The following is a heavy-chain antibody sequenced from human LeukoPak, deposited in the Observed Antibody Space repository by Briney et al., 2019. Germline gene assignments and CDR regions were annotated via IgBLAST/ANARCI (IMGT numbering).Heavy chain of an antibody. CDR2: INPNSGGT. D-gene: IGHD1-1*01. Sequence: ASVKVSCKPSGYTFTGYYIHWVRQAPGQGLEWMGWINPNSGGTNYAQKFQGRVTMTRDTSISTAYMELSRLRSDDTAVYYCARVGATGTTSPFDYCGQGTLVTVSS. CDR1: GYTFTGYY. CDR3: ARVGATGTTSPFDY. J-gene: IGHJ4*02. V-gene: IGHV1-2*02.